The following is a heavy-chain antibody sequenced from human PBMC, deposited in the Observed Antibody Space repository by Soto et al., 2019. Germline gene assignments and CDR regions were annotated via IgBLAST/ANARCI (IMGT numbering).Heavy chain of an antibody. V-gene: IGHV4-59*08. CDR1: GGSISSYY. Sequence: TSETLSLTCTVSGGSISSYYWSWIRQPPGKGLEWIGYIYYSGSTNYNPSLKSRVTISVDTSKNQFSLKLSSVTAADTAVYYCARSRFRRKITGTTSLGEWGQGTLVTVSS. D-gene: IGHD1-7*01. CDR2: IYYSGST. CDR3: ARSRFRRKITGTTSLGE. J-gene: IGHJ4*02.